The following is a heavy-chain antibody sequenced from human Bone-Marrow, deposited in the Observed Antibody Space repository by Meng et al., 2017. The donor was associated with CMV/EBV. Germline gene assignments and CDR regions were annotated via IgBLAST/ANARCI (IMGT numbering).Heavy chain of an antibody. D-gene: IGHD4-23*01. CDR3: AIGGNSDGCFGY. CDR2: INPILGIA. Sequence: SVKVSCKASGYTFTGYYMHWVRQAPGQGLEWMGWINPILGIANYAQKFQGRVTITADKSTSTAYMELSSLRSEDTAVYYCAIGGNSDGCFGYWGQGTLVTVYS. V-gene: IGHV1-69*10. CDR1: GYTFTGYY. J-gene: IGHJ4*02.